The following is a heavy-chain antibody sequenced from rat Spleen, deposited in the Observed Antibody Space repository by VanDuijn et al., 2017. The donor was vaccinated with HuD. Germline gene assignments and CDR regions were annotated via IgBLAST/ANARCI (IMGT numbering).Heavy chain of an antibody. V-gene: IGHV5-20*01. CDR2: ISYDGSST. CDR1: GFTFSNYD. Sequence: EVQLVESGGGLVQPGRSMKLSCAASGFTFSNYDMAWVRQAPTKGLEWVASISYDGSSTYYRDSVKGRFTISRDNAKSTLYLQMDSLRSEDTATYYCTTLREDYWGQGVMVTVSS. D-gene: IGHD1-4*01. CDR3: TTLREDY. J-gene: IGHJ2*01.